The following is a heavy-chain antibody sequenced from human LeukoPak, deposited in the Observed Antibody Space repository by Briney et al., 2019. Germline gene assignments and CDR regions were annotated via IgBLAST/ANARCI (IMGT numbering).Heavy chain of an antibody. V-gene: IGHV3-48*03. J-gene: IGHJ6*02. CDR3: ARDHDLWSGGYGMDV. CDR2: ISSSGSTI. D-gene: IGHD3-3*01. Sequence: PGGSLRLSCAASGFTFSSYEMNWVRQAPGKGLEWVSYISSSGSTIYYADSVKGRFTISRDNAKNSLYLQMNSLRAEDTAVYYCARDHDLWSGGYGMDVWGQGTTVTVSS. CDR1: GFTFSSYE.